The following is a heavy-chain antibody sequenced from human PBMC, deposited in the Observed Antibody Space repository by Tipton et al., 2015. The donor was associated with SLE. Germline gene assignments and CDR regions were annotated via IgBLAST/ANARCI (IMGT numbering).Heavy chain of an antibody. J-gene: IGHJ3*02. CDR3: GARGAFDI. V-gene: IGHV4-31*03. Sequence: TLSLTCTVSGGSISCGGYYWSGIRQHPGKGLEWVGYIYYSGSTYYNPSLKSRVSISLDTSKNQFSLRLSSVTAADTAVYFCGARGAFDIWGQGTMVTVSS. CDR1: GGSISCGGYY. D-gene: IGHD3-16*01. CDR2: IYYSGST.